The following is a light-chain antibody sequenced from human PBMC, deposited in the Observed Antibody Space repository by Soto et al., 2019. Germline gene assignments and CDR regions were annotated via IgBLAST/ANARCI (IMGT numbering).Light chain of an antibody. J-gene: IGKJ1*01. CDR1: QSTSSW. CDR3: QHYNSYSEA. CDR2: DAS. Sequence: DIQMTQSPSTLSASVGDRVTITCRASQSTSSWLAWYQQKPGKAPKLLIYDASSLESGVPSRFSGSGSGTEFTLTISSLQPDDFATYYCQHYNSYSEAFSQGTKVDIK. V-gene: IGKV1-5*01.